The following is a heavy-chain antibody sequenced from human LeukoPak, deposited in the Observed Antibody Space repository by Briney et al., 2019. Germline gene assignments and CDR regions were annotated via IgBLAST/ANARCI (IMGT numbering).Heavy chain of an antibody. CDR1: GCTFSNYA. J-gene: IGHJ6*03. Sequence: ASLKVSCKASGCTFSNYAINWVRQAPGQGLEWMGGIIPILRTPSYAEKFQGRVTITTDESTSTAHMELSGLRSEDTAVYYCTRGSDSYYYYSMDVWGRGTTVIVSS. CDR3: TRGSDSYYYYSMDV. CDR2: IIPILRTP. V-gene: IGHV1-69*05.